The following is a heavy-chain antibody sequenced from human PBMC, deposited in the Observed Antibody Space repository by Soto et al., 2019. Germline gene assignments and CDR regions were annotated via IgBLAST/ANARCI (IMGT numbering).Heavy chain of an antibody. D-gene: IGHD4-17*01. V-gene: IGHV4-30-4*01. CDR3: ARGLGDYGDDSRRGYYYYGMDV. CDR2: IYYSGSA. CDR1: GGSISSGDYY. Sequence: QVQLQESGPGLVKPSQTLSLTCTVSGGSISSGDYYWSWIRQPPGKGLEWIGYIYYSGSAYYNPSLKSRVTISVDTSKNQFSLKLSSVTAADTAVYYCARGLGDYGDDSRRGYYYYGMDVWGQGTTVTVSS. J-gene: IGHJ6*02.